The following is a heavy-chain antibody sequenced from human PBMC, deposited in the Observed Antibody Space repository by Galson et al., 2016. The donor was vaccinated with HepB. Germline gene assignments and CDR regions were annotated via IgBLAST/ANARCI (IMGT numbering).Heavy chain of an antibody. Sequence: SETLSLTCTVSAGAISSNRFYWNWIRQSPGKGLEWIGSIYYNGHTFYNPSLNSRVTISIDTSKNQFSLNLNSVTAADTAVYYCARGKTSGYYDDAFDIWGQGTLVTVSS. CDR2: IYYNGHT. J-gene: IGHJ4*02. CDR3: ARGKTSGYYDDAFDI. CDR1: AGAISSNRFY. V-gene: IGHV4-39*01. D-gene: IGHD3-22*01.